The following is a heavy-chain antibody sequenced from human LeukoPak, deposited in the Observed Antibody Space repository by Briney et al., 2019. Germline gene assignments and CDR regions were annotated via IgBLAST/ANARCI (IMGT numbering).Heavy chain of an antibody. CDR2: ISSNGGST. V-gene: IGHV3-64*01. J-gene: IGHJ3*02. CDR1: GFTFSSYA. Sequence: PGGSLRLSCAASGFTFSSYAMHWVRQAPGKGLEYVSAISSNGGSTYYANSVKGRFTISRDNSKNTLYLQMGSLRAEDMAVYYCARDHMVRGVGRTFAFDIWGQGTMVTVSS. D-gene: IGHD3-10*01. CDR3: ARDHMVRGVGRTFAFDI.